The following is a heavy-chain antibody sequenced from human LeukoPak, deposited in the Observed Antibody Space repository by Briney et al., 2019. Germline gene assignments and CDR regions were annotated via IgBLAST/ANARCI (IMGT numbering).Heavy chain of an antibody. J-gene: IGHJ3*02. CDR1: GFTVSSNY. Sequence: GGSLRLSCAASGFTVSSNYMSWVRQAPGKGLEWVSVIYSGGSTYYADSVKGRFTISRDNSKNTLYLQMNSLRAEDTAVYYCARDVDAWYYDSSGYRGYDAFDIWGQETMVTVSS. V-gene: IGHV3-66*01. CDR2: IYSGGST. D-gene: IGHD3-22*01. CDR3: ARDVDAWYYDSSGYRGYDAFDI.